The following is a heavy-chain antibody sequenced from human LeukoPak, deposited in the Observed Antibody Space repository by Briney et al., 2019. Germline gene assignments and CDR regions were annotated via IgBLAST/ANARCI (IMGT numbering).Heavy chain of an antibody. CDR1: GGTFSSYA. CDR2: IIPILGTA. CDR3: ASALAYCGGDCYPLDY. V-gene: IGHV1-69*01. J-gene: IGHJ4*02. Sequence: SVKVSRKASGGTFSSYAISWVRQAPGQGLEWMGGIIPILGTANYAQKFQGRVTITADESTSTAYMELSSLRSEDTAVYYCASALAYCGGDCYPLDYWGQGTLVTVSS. D-gene: IGHD2-21*01.